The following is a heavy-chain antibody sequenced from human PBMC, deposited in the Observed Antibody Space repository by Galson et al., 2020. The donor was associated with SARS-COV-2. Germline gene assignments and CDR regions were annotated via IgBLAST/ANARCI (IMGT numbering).Heavy chain of an antibody. V-gene: IGHV3-43D*03. CDR3: AKDRQQLSYYYVMDV. CDR2: ISWDGGST. CDR1: GFTFDDYA. J-gene: IGHJ6*02. Sequence: GESLKISCAASGFTFDDYAMHWVRQAPGKGLEWVSLISWDGGSTYYADSVKGRFTISRDNSKNSLYLQMNSLRAEDTALYYCAKDRQQLSYYYVMDVWGQGTTVTVSS. D-gene: IGHD6-13*01.